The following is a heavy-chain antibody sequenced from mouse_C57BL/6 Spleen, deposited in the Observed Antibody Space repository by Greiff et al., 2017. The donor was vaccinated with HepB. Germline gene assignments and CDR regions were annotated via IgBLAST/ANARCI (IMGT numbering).Heavy chain of an antibody. V-gene: IGHV1-54*01. CDR1: GYAFTNYL. Sequence: VQLQQSGAELVRPGTSVKVSCKASGYAFTNYLIEWVKQRPGQGLEWIGVINPGSGGTNYNEKFKGKATLTADKSSSTAYMQLSSLTSEDSAVYFCARVTTVVPRYYDVWGTGTTVTVSS. D-gene: IGHD1-1*01. CDR2: INPGSGGT. J-gene: IGHJ1*03. CDR3: ARVTTVVPRYYDV.